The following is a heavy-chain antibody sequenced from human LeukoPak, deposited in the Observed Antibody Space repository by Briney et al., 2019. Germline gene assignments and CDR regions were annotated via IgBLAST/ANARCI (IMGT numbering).Heavy chain of an antibody. V-gene: IGHV3-48*01. CDR3: AGGYSYGRGVDY. D-gene: IGHD5-18*01. Sequence: GGSLRLSCAASGFTFSSYAMSWVRQAPGKGLEWVSYISSSTSTIYYADSVKGRFTISRDNAKNSLHLQMNSLRAEDTAVYYCAGGYSYGRGVDYWGQGTLVTVSS. CDR1: GFTFSSYA. J-gene: IGHJ4*02. CDR2: ISSSTSTI.